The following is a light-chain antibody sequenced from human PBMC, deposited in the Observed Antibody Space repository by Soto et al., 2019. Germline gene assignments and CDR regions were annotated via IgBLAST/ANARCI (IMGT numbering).Light chain of an antibody. J-gene: IGKJ1*01. CDR1: QSISGW. V-gene: IGKV1-5*01. Sequence: DIQMTQSPSTLSASVVVRITIPCRASQSISGWLAWYQQRPGKAPNLLIFDASTLESGVPSRFSGSGSGTTFTLTISSLQSDDFATYYCLQYNGYYRTFGQGTKVDIK. CDR2: DAS. CDR3: LQYNGYYRT.